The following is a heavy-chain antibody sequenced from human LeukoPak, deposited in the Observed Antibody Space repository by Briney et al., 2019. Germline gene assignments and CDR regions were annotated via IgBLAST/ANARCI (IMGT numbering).Heavy chain of an antibody. Sequence: GASVKVSCKASGYTFSGYYMHWVRQAPGQGLEWMVWIGPNSGGTNYVQKFQGRVTVTRDTSISTDYMEISGLTSDDTALYYCAREPSGSGGYDYWGQGTLVTVSS. CDR1: GYTFSGYY. CDR2: IGPNSGGT. J-gene: IGHJ4*02. CDR3: AREPSGSGGYDY. D-gene: IGHD3-10*01. V-gene: IGHV1-2*02.